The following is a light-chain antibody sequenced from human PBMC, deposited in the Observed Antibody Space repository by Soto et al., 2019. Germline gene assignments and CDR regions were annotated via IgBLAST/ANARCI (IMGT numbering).Light chain of an antibody. V-gene: IGLV2-14*03. CDR3: SSFTRRARLLV. Sequence: QSALTQPASVSGSPGQTVTISCTGTSSDVGGYTYVSWYQLHPGKAPKLLISHVSSRPSGVSNRFSGSKSGNTASLTISRLPGEDVAYYYCSSFTRRARLLVFGSGTKLTVL. CDR1: SSDVGGYTY. J-gene: IGLJ1*01. CDR2: HVS.